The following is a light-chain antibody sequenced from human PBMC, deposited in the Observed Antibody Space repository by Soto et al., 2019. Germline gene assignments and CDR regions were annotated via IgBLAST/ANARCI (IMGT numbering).Light chain of an antibody. J-gene: IGKJ4*01. CDR1: QSISSW. Sequence: DIQMTQSPSTLSASVGDRVTITCRASQSISSWLAWYQQKPGKAPKLLIYDASSLESGVPSRFSGSGSGTKFTLTSSSLQPDDFATYYCQQYNYYSSFGGGTKVEIK. V-gene: IGKV1-5*01. CDR2: DAS. CDR3: QQYNYYSS.